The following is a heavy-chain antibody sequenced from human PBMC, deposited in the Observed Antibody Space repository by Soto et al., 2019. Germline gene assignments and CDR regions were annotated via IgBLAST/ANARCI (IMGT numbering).Heavy chain of an antibody. J-gene: IGHJ4*02. V-gene: IGHV4-39*02. D-gene: IGHD3-10*01. CDR3: ARELRGDSGPPSSDY. CDR2: IYYNGAT. CDR1: GGSISNTDDY. Sequence: QLQLHESGPGLVRPSETLSLTCTVAGGSISNTDDYWGWGRQPPGKGLEGIGTIYYNGATQYNPSLKSRVTLSVDMYKHHLSVKLPSGTAADTAVYYCARELRGDSGPPSSDYWGQGTLVTVSS.